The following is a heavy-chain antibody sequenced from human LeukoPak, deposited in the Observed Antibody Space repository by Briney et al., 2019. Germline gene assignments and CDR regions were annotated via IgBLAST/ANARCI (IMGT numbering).Heavy chain of an antibody. CDR3: AREGYYGSGSPPSLYFDY. Sequence: QSGGSLRLSCAASGFTSRNYVIHWVRQAPGKGLEWVAVTSSDLNVKLYADSVKGRFTISRDNSRSTLYLQMNSLRPEDTAIYYSAREGYYGSGSPPSLYFDYWGQGTLVTVSS. D-gene: IGHD3-10*01. V-gene: IGHV3-30-3*01. CDR2: TSSDLNVK. CDR1: GFTSRNYV. J-gene: IGHJ4*02.